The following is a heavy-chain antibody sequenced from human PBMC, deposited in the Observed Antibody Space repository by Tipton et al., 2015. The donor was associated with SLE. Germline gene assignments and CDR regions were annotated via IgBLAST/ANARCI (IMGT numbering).Heavy chain of an antibody. V-gene: IGHV4-34*01. CDR1: GGSFSGYY. CDR2: INHSGST. Sequence: TLSLTCAVYGGSFSGYYWSWIRQPPGKGLEWIGEINHSGSTNYNPSLKSRVTISVDTSKNQFSLKLSSVTAADTAVYYCASQMYSSGWYFDYWGQGTLVTVSS. J-gene: IGHJ4*02. D-gene: IGHD6-19*01. CDR3: ASQMYSSGWYFDY.